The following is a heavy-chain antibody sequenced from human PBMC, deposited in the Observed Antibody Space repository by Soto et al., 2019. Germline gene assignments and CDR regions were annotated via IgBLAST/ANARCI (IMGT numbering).Heavy chain of an antibody. V-gene: IGHV1-18*01. J-gene: IGHJ6*02. Sequence: GASVKVSCKASGYTFTSYGISWVRQAPGQGLEWMGWISAYNGNTNYAQKLQGRVTMTTDTSTSTAYMELRSLRSDDTAVYYCAGDRSEQWLRLSYYYYGMDVWGQGTTVTVSS. D-gene: IGHD6-19*01. CDR1: GYTFTSYG. CDR3: AGDRSEQWLRLSYYYYGMDV. CDR2: ISAYNGNT.